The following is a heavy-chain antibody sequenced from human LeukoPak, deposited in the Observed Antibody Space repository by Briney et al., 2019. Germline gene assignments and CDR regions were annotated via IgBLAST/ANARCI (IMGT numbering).Heavy chain of an antibody. V-gene: IGHV1-2*02. CDR2: INPNSGGT. Sequence: ASVKVSCKASGYTFTGYYMHWVRQAPGQGLEWMGWINPNSGGTNYAQKFQGRVTMTTDTSTNTAYMELRSLRSDDTAVYYCARPYSGSYYWNWLDPWGQGTLVTVSS. CDR3: ARPYSGSYYWNWLDP. CDR1: GYTFTGYY. D-gene: IGHD1-26*01. J-gene: IGHJ5*02.